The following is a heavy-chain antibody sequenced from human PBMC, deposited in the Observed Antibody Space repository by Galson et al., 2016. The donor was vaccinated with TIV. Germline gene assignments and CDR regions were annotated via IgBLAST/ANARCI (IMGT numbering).Heavy chain of an antibody. D-gene: IGHD2-21*01. J-gene: IGHJ5*01. CDR3: ARYRSRGACYDS. Sequence: PALVKPTQTLTLTCTFSGFSLMTSGMCVSWIRQPPGKALEWLARIDWADDKYSSTSLKTRLTISKDTSKNQVVLTMTNVDPADTATYYCARYRSRGACYDSWGQGTLVTVSA. CDR2: IDWADDK. V-gene: IGHV2-70*11. CDR1: GFSLMTSGMC.